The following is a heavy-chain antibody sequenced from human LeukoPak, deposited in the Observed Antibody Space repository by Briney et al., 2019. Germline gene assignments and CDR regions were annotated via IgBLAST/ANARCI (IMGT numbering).Heavy chain of an antibody. D-gene: IGHD3-22*01. CDR2: IIPIFGTA. CDR1: GGTFSSYA. V-gene: IGHV1-69*05. CDR3: AREGTYYYDSSGYYS. J-gene: IGHJ5*02. Sequence: SVKVSCKASGGTFSSYAISWVRQAPGQGLEWMGRIIPIFGTANYAQKFQGRVTITTDESTSTAYMELSSLRSEDTAVYYCAREGTYYYDSSGYYSWGQGTLATVSS.